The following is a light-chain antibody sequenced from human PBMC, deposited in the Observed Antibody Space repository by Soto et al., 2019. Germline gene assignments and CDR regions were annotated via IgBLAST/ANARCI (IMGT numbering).Light chain of an antibody. J-gene: IGKJ4*01. CDR1: QSVSSY. Sequence: ETVLTQSPATLSLSPGDRATLSCRASQSVSSYLAWYQQKPGQAPSLLISDASNRDTGIPARFSGSGSGTDFTLTISSLEPEDFAVYYCQQRSNWPLTFGGGTKVEIK. CDR2: DAS. CDR3: QQRSNWPLT. V-gene: IGKV3-11*01.